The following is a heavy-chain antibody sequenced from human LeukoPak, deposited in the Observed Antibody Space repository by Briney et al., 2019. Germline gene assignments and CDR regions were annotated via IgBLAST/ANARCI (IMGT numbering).Heavy chain of an antibody. CDR1: GFTLSSNY. CDR2: IYSGGST. Sequence: GGSLRLSCAASGFTLSSNYMSWVRQAPGKGLEWVSVIYSGGSTYYADSVKGRFTISRDNSKNTLYLQMNSLRAEDTAVYYCARDGWNDVGYYYYRMDVWGQGTTVTVSS. CDR3: ARDGWNDVGYYYYRMDV. V-gene: IGHV3-66*01. J-gene: IGHJ6*02. D-gene: IGHD1-1*01.